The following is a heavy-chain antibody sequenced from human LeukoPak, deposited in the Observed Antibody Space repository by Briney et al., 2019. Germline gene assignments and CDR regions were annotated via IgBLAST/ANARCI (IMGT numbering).Heavy chain of an antibody. CDR2: IYYSGST. CDR1: GGSISSYY. Sequence: SETLSLTCTVSGGSISSYYWSWIRQPPGEGLEWIAYIYYSGSTNYNPSLKSRLTISVDTSKNQYSLKLTSVTAADTAVYYCARASAHRGIAVAGVYWYFDLWGRGTLVTVSS. V-gene: IGHV4-59*01. J-gene: IGHJ2*01. D-gene: IGHD6-19*01. CDR3: ARASAHRGIAVAGVYWYFDL.